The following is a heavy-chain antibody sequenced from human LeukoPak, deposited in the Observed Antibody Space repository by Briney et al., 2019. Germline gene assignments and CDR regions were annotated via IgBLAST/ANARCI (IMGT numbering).Heavy chain of an antibody. CDR2: INSDGSTT. Sequence: PGGSLRLSCAASGFTFSNYWMHWVRQASGKGLVWVSRINSDGSTTNYADSVKGRFTISRDNAKNSLYLQMNSLRAEDTALYYCAGHYYGSGSYYKDYYYYGMDVWGQGTTVTVSS. V-gene: IGHV3-74*01. D-gene: IGHD3-10*01. CDR3: AGHYYGSGSYYKDYYYYGMDV. CDR1: GFTFSNYW. J-gene: IGHJ6*02.